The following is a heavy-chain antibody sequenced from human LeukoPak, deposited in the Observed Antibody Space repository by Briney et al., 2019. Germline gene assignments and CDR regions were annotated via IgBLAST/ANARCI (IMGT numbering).Heavy chain of an antibody. Sequence: SGGSLRLSCAASGFTFSSYAMHWVRQAPGKGLEWVAVISYDGSNKYYADSVKGRFTISRDNSKNTLYLQMNSLRAEDTAVYYCARDLIVVVITNWFDPWGQGTLVTVSS. CDR2: ISYDGSNK. CDR1: GFTFSSYA. D-gene: IGHD3-22*01. J-gene: IGHJ5*02. V-gene: IGHV3-30*04. CDR3: ARDLIVVVITNWFDP.